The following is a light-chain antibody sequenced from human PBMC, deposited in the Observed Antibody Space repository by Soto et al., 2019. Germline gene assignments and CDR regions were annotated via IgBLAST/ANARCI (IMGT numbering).Light chain of an antibody. J-gene: IGLJ2*01. Sequence: QSALTQPASVSGSPGQSIAISCTGTRSDVGAYNYVSWYQQHPGKAPKLMISEVTNRPSGVSERFSGSKSGTTASLTISGLPEDEDDDYYRSSFTSIFTFVFGTGTKLTVL. CDR2: EVT. V-gene: IGLV2-14*01. CDR1: RSDVGAYNY. CDR3: SSFTSIFTFV.